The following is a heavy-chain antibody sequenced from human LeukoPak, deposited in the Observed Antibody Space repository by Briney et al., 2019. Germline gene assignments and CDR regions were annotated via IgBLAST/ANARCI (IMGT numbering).Heavy chain of an antibody. D-gene: IGHD1-7*01. CDR1: GYTFTNYY. V-gene: IGHV1-46*01. CDR2: TDPIGGST. Sequence: ASVKVPCKASGYTFTNYYIHWVRQAPGQGLEWMGITDPIGGSTNYAQKFQGRVTMTRDTSTSTVYMELSSLRSEDTAVYYCAREVLELQAFDSWGQGALVTVSS. CDR3: AREVLELQAFDS. J-gene: IGHJ4*02.